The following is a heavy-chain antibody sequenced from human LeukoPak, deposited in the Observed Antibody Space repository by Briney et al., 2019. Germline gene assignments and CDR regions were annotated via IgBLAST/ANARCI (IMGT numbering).Heavy chain of an antibody. Sequence: PSETLSLTCAVSGGSISSSNWWSWVRQPPGKGLEWIGEIYHSGSTNYNPSLKSRVTISVDKSKNQFSLKLSSVTAADTAVYYCAIIHPRNYYDSSGLDGWGQGTLVTVSS. V-gene: IGHV4-4*02. CDR1: GGSISSSNW. D-gene: IGHD3-22*01. CDR3: AIIHPRNYYDSSGLDG. J-gene: IGHJ4*02. CDR2: IYHSGST.